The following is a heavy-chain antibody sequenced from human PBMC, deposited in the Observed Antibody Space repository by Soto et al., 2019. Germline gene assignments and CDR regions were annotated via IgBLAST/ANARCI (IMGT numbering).Heavy chain of an antibody. J-gene: IGHJ5*02. CDR2: FNPTGDTA. V-gene: IGHV1-46*01. D-gene: IGHD6-25*01. CDR3: ARNRGSSGWFDP. CDR1: GYTFTSYY. Sequence: ASVKVSCKASGYTFTSYYIHWVRQAPGQGLEWMGIFNPTGDTASYEQKFQGRVTMTRNTSISTAYMELSSLRSEDTAVYYCARNRGSSGWFDPWGQGTLVTVSS.